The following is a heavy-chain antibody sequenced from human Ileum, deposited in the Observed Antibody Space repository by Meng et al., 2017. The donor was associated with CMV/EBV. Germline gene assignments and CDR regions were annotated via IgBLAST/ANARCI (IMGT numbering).Heavy chain of an antibody. Sequence: LQYGSAVDPTRSSRTISCSASGYTFTYPCLHWSRQSPRQAPEWSGWITSYNGNTHYAQRFQDRLTLTRQTSLHTAYMELKSLKSRDTGVYFFVSSSIYGDPYLFDSWGQGTLVTVSS. CDR2: ITSYNGNT. D-gene: IGHD2-21*01. CDR3: VSSSIYGDPYLFDS. V-gene: IGHV1-45*02. CDR1: GYTFTYPC. J-gene: IGHJ5*01.